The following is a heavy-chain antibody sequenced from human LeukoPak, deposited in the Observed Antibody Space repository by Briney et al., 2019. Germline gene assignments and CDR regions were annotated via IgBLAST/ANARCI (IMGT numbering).Heavy chain of an antibody. J-gene: IGHJ3*02. V-gene: IGHV3-7*05. CDR2: IKHDGSER. Sequence: GGSLRLSCAASGFTFTRYWMSWVRQAPGKGLEWVANIKHDGSERYYVDSVKGRFTISRDDANNALYLQLNSLRAEDTAVYYCARGPGRVAVPATGSFDIWGQGTMVTVSS. D-gene: IGHD6-19*01. CDR1: GFTFTRYW. CDR3: ARGPGRVAVPATGSFDI.